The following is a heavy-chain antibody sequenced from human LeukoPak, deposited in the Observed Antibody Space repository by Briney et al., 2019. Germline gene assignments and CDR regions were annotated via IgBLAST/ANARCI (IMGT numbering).Heavy chain of an antibody. CDR2: MSSSRGYI. V-gene: IGHV3-21*01. CDR3: ARDPEGVYGDYYFDY. D-gene: IGHD4-17*01. Sequence: GGSLRLSCAASGFTFSSYSMNWVRQAPGKGLEWVSSMSSSRGYIDYADSVKDRFTISRDNAKNSLYLQMNSLRAEDTAVYYCARDPEGVYGDYYFDYWGQGTLVTVSS. CDR1: GFTFSSYS. J-gene: IGHJ4*02.